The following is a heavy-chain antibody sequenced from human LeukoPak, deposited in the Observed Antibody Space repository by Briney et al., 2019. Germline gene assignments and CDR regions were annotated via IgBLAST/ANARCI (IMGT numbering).Heavy chain of an antibody. Sequence: PGGSLRLSCAASGFTFSSYGMHWVRQAPGKGLEWVAFIRYDGSNKYYADSVKGRFTISRDNSKNTLYLQMNSLRAEDTAVYYCAKDKTYYYDSSGLFDYWSQGTLVTVSS. CDR2: IRYDGSNK. CDR3: AKDKTYYYDSSGLFDY. CDR1: GFTFSSYG. V-gene: IGHV3-30*02. J-gene: IGHJ4*02. D-gene: IGHD3-22*01.